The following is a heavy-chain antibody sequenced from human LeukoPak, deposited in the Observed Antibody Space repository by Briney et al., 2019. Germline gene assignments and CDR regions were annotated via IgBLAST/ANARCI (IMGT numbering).Heavy chain of an antibody. CDR1: GFTFSSYN. V-gene: IGHV3-33*06. CDR2: IWSDGSNT. D-gene: IGHD4-17*01. J-gene: IGHJ2*01. CDR3: SKGETAVNWYFDL. Sequence: GGSLRLSCAASGFTFSSYNMNWVRQAPGKGLEWVAVIWSDGSNTYYAGSVKGRFTISRDNSKNTLYLQMNSLRAEDTAVSYCSKGETAVNWYFDLWGRGTLVTVSS.